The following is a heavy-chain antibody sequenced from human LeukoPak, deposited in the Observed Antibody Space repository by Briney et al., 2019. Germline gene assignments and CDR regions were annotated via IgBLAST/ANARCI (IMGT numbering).Heavy chain of an antibody. J-gene: IGHJ4*02. D-gene: IGHD5-24*01. CDR1: GFTFSGYS. CDR3: ARASRLWGSGDGYNF. Sequence: GGSLRLSCSSSGFTFSGYSMHWGRQALGKGLEWVAVISYDGSNKYYADSVTGRFTISRDNSKKTLYLQMNSLRAEDTAVYYCARASRLWGSGDGYNFWGQGTLVTVSS. V-gene: IGHV3-30*04. CDR2: ISYDGSNK.